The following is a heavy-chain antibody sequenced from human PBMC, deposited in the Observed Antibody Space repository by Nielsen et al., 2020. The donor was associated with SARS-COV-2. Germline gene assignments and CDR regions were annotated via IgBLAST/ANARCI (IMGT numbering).Heavy chain of an antibody. CDR1: GGTLNNYV. CDR3: AGGEDMSIFGVATHELYY. CDR2: IIPPFRTT. D-gene: IGHD3-3*01. V-gene: IGHV1-69*13. Sequence: SVKVSCKASGGTLNNYVISWVRQAPRQGLEWMGGIIPPFRTTNHAQKFQGRLTITADESTSTAFMELTSLRFEDTAVYYCAGGEDMSIFGVATHELYYWGQGTLVTVSS. J-gene: IGHJ4*02.